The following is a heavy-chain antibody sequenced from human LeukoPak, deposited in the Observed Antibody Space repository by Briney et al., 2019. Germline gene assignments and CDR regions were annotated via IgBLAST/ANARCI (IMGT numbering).Heavy chain of an antibody. D-gene: IGHD3-22*01. CDR3: ARDGFLTYYYDSSGYGAFDY. Sequence: ASVKVSCKASGYTFTSYYMHWVRQAPGQGLEWMGLINPSGGSTSYAQKFQGRVTMTRDTSTSTVYMELSSLRSEDTAVYYCARDGFLTYYYDSSGYGAFDYWGQGTLVTVSS. J-gene: IGHJ4*02. CDR2: INPSGGST. V-gene: IGHV1-46*01. CDR1: GYTFTSYY.